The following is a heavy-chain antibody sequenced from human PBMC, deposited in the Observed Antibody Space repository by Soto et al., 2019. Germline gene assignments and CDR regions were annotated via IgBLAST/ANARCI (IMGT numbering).Heavy chain of an antibody. J-gene: IGHJ6*02. V-gene: IGHV1-18*01. CDR1: GYTFTSYG. D-gene: IGHD3-10*01. CDR3: ARVPREIIRVGTDV. Sequence: GASVNVPCKDSGYTFTSYGISWVRQAPGQGLEWIGWISAYNGNTNYAQKLQGRVTMTTDTSTSTAYMELRSLRSDDTAVYYCARVPREIIRVGTDVSAQRTTVTVSS. CDR2: ISAYNGNT.